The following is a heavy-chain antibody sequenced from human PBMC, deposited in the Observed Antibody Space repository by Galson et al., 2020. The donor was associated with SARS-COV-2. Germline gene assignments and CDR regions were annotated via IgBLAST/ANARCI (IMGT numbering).Heavy chain of an antibody. CDR1: GYTFIKYA. CDR2: IHPGNDNI. V-gene: IGHV1-3*01. Sequence: ASVKVSCKASGYTFIKYAIHWVRQAPGQSLEWMGWIHPGNDNIKYPQKFQGRVTLTRDTSANTGYMEVSSLTSEDTAVYYCAAISGDYPSFDCWGQESLVTVSA. CDR3: AAISGDYPSFDC. J-gene: IGHJ4*02. D-gene: IGHD4-17*01.